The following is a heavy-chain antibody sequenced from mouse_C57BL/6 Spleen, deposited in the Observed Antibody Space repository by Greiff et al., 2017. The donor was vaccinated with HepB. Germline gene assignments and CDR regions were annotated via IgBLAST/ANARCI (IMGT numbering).Heavy chain of an antibody. D-gene: IGHD1-1*01. J-gene: IGHJ4*01. CDR1: GFTFSSYG. CDR3: ARHDGSSPIYAMDY. Sequence: EVMLVESGGDLVKPGGSLKLSCAASGFTFSSYGMSWVRQTPDKRLEWVATISSGGSYTYYPDSVKGRFTISRDNAKNTLYLQMSSLESEDTAMYYCARHDGSSPIYAMDYWGQGTSVTVSS. V-gene: IGHV5-6*01. CDR2: ISSGGSYT.